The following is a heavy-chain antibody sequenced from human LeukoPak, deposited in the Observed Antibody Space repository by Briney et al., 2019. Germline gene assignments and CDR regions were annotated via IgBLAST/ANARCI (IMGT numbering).Heavy chain of an antibody. J-gene: IGHJ6*03. CDR2: FDPEDGET. CDR3: ATAEAYCGGDCYSSPYYYMDV. V-gene: IGHV1-24*01. Sequence: ASVKVSCKVSGYTLTELSKHWVRQAPGKGSEWMGGFDPEDGETIYAQKFQGRVTMTEDTSTDTAYMELSSLRSEDTAVYYCATAEAYCGGDCYSSPYYYMDVWGKGTTVTVSS. CDR1: GYTLTELS. D-gene: IGHD2-21*01.